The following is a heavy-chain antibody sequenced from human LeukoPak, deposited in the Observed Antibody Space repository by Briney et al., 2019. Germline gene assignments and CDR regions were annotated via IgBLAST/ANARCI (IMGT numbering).Heavy chain of an antibody. D-gene: IGHD6-13*01. CDR1: GFTFSSYW. V-gene: IGHV3-7*01. CDR2: IKQDGSEK. Sequence: PGGSLRLSCAASGFTFSSYWMSWVRQAPGKGLEWVANIKQDGSEKYYVDSVKGRFTISRDNAKNSLYLQMNSLRAEDTAVYYCARDAVRGKQQLVLLSWGQGTLVTVSS. J-gene: IGHJ5*02. CDR3: ARDAVRGKQQLVLLS.